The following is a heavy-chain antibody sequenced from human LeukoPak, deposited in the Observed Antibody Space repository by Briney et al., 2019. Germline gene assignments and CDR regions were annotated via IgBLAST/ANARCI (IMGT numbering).Heavy chain of an antibody. CDR1: GYTFTGYG. V-gene: IGHV1-18*01. CDR3: ARGGDYYDMDY. Sequence: ASAKVSCKASGYTFTGYGISWVPQAPRQRVKCLGWISAYNGNTNYAQKLQGRVTMTTDTSTSTAYMELRSLRSGDTAVYYCARGGDYYDMDYWGQGTLVTVSS. CDR2: ISAYNGNT. D-gene: IGHD3-22*01. J-gene: IGHJ4*02.